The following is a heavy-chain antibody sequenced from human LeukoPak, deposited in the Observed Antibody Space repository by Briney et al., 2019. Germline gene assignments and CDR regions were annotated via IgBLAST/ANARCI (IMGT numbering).Heavy chain of an antibody. J-gene: IGHJ2*01. CDR3: AKTRAKAGPWYFDL. V-gene: IGHV3-23*01. CDR2: IRGSGGST. Sequence: GGSLRLSCAASGFTFSSYVMSWVRQAPGKGLEWVSGIRGSGGSTYYADSVKGRLTISRDNSKNTLYLQMNSLRAEDTAVYYCAKTRAKAGPWYFDLWGRGTLVTVSS. CDR1: GFTFSSYV. D-gene: IGHD6-6*01.